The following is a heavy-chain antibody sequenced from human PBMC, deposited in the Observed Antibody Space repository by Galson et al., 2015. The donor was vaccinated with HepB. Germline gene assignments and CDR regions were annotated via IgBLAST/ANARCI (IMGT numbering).Heavy chain of an antibody. CDR3: AREETYYDFWSGYYVGPNWFDP. Sequence: SVTVSCKASGYTFTSYAMHWVRQAPGQRLEWMGWINAGNGNTKYSQKFQGRVTITRDTSASTAYMELSSLRSEDTAVYYCAREETYYDFWSGYYVGPNWFDPWGQGTLVTVSS. J-gene: IGHJ5*02. D-gene: IGHD3-3*01. CDR1: GYTFTSYA. CDR2: INAGNGNT. V-gene: IGHV1-3*01.